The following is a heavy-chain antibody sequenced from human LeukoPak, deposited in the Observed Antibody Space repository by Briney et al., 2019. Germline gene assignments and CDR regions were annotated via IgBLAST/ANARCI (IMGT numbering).Heavy chain of an antibody. V-gene: IGHV3-30*07. CDR2: ISYDGSNK. CDR1: GFTFSSYA. J-gene: IGHJ4*02. Sequence: PGGSLRLSCAASGFTFSSYAMHWVRQAPGKGLEWVAVISYDGSNKYYADSVKGRFTISRDNSKNTLYLQMNSLRAEDTAVYYCARDPDYGDYSFDYWGQGTLVTVSS. D-gene: IGHD4-17*01. CDR3: ARDPDYGDYSFDY.